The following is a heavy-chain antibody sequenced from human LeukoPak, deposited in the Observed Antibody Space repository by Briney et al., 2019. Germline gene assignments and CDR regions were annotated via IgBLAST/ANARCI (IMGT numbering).Heavy chain of an antibody. CDR1: GGTFSSYA. J-gene: IGHJ5*02. Sequence: SVKVSCKASGGTFSSYAISWVRQAPGQGLEWMGGIIPIFGTANYAQKFQGRVTITADKSTSTAYMELSSLRSEDAAVYYCARKVPNDSSGYYYRGQFDPWGQGTLVTVPS. CDR3: ARKVPNDSSGYYYRGQFDP. V-gene: IGHV1-69*06. D-gene: IGHD3-22*01. CDR2: IIPIFGTA.